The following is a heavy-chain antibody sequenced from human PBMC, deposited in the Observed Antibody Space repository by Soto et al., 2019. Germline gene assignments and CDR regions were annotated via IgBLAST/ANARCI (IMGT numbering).Heavy chain of an antibody. V-gene: IGHV3-7*04. Sequence: EVQLVESGGGLVQPGGSLRLSCAASGFTFTSYWMTWVRQAPGKGLEWVANIKQDGGAKYYVGSVKGRFTISRDNAENSLYLQLDSLRAEDAAVYYCARGAFPTWGTFPLDFWGQGTLVTVSS. J-gene: IGHJ4*02. CDR3: ARGAFPTWGTFPLDF. CDR1: GFTFTSYW. CDR2: IKQDGGAK. D-gene: IGHD3-16*01.